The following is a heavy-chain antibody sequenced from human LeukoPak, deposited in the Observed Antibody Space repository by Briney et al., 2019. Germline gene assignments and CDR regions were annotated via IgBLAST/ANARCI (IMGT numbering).Heavy chain of an antibody. V-gene: IGHV4-59*12. CDR2: IYYSGST. J-gene: IGHJ5*02. CDR3: ARESAYYDSSGSQGRWFDP. CDR1: GGSIRSYY. D-gene: IGHD3-22*01. Sequence: SETLSLTCTVSGGSIRSYYWSWIRQPPGKGLEWIGYIYYSGSTKYNPSLKSRVTVSVDTSKNQLSLKLISVTAADTAVYYCARESAYYDSSGSQGRWFDPWGQGTLVTVSS.